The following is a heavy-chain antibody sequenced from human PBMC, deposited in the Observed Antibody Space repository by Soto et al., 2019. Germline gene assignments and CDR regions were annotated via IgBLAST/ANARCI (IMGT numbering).Heavy chain of an antibody. J-gene: IGHJ4*02. CDR2: IYYSGSA. CDR3: AREGRLAAAGRFDY. D-gene: IGHD6-13*01. Sequence: LSLTCTVSGGSISSGDYYWSWIRQVPKKGLEWIGYIYYSGSAYYNPSLRSRVAMSVDTSKNQFSLKLSSVTAADTAIYYCAREGRLAAAGRFDYWGQGTLVTVSS. V-gene: IGHV4-31*03. CDR1: GGSISSGDYY.